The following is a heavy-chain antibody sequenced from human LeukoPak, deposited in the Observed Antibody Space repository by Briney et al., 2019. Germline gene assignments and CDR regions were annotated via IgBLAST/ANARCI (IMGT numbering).Heavy chain of an antibody. CDR1: GFTFSIYN. Sequence: GGSLRLSCAASGFTFSIYNMKWVRQAPGKGLVWVSSISSSSSYIYYADSVKGRFTVSRDNAKNSLYLQLNSLRAEDTAVYFCAREVGGNYYYSDYWGQGTLVTVSS. V-gene: IGHV3-21*01. CDR3: AREVGGNYYYSDY. J-gene: IGHJ4*02. D-gene: IGHD1-7*01. CDR2: ISSSSSYI.